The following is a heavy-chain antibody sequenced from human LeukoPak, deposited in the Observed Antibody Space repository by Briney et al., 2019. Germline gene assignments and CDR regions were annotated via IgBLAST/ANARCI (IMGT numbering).Heavy chain of an antibody. CDR2: ISAFNGNT. CDR3: ARSGRAAHKNWFDP. V-gene: IGHV1-18*01. CDR1: GYTFTSYG. D-gene: IGHD6-25*01. Sequence: ASVKVSCKASGYTFTSYGISWVRQAPGQGLEWMGWISAFNGNTNYAQKLQGRVTMTTDTSTSTAYMELRSLRSDDTAVYYCARSGRAAHKNWFDPWGQGTLVTVSS. J-gene: IGHJ5*02.